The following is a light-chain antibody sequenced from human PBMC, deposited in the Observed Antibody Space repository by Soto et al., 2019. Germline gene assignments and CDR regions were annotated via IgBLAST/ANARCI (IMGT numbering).Light chain of an antibody. CDR3: QSWATGNRV. CDR2: VNSDGNY. V-gene: IGLV4-69*02. J-gene: IGLJ3*02. Sequence: QSVLTQSSSASASLGSSVKLTCILSSGHSNYIIAWHQHQPGKAPRYLMKVNSDGNYNKGDGIPDRFSGSSSGAERHLTISGLQSEDEAVYFCQSWATGNRVFGGGTKVTVL. CDR1: SGHSNYI.